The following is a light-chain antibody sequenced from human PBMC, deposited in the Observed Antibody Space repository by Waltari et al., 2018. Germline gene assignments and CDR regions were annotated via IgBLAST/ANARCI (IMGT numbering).Light chain of an antibody. CDR3: AAWDDSLNGWV. J-gene: IGLJ3*02. V-gene: IGLV1-44*01. CDR2: TNN. Sequence: QSVLTQSPSASGTPGQRVTISCSGSSPNIGSNTVNWYKQVPGTAPKPLISTNNQRPSGVPDRFSGSKSGTSASLAISGLQSEDEADYFCAAWDDSLNGWVFGGGTKLSVL. CDR1: SPNIGSNT.